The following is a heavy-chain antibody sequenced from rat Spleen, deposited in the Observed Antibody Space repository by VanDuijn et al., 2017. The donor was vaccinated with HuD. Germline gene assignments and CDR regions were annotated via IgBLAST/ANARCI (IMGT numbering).Heavy chain of an antibody. V-gene: IGHV3-3*01. D-gene: IGHD4-3*01. Sequence: EVQLQESGPGLVKPSQSLSLTCSVTGYSITSSYRWNWIRKFPGNKLEWMGYINSAGSTNYNPSLKSRISITRDTSKNQFFLQVNSVTSEDTATYYCARSVGYGGWFAYWGQGTLVTVSS. CDR1: GYSITSSYR. J-gene: IGHJ3*01. CDR3: ARSVGYGGWFAY. CDR2: INSAGST.